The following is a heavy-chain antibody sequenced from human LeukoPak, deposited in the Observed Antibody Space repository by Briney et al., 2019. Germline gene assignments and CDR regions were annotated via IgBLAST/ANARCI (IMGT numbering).Heavy chain of an antibody. D-gene: IGHD3-10*01. V-gene: IGHV3-7*01. J-gene: IGHJ4*02. CDR1: GFTFTNYW. CDR2: IMQDGSDK. Sequence: QSGGSLRLSCAASGFTFTNYWMSWVCQAPGKGLEWVANIMQDGSDKSYVDSVKGRFTISRDNAKNSLYLQMNSLRAEDMAVYYCARVLGGVSGYFFDYWGQGALVTVSS. CDR3: ARVLGGVSGYFFDY.